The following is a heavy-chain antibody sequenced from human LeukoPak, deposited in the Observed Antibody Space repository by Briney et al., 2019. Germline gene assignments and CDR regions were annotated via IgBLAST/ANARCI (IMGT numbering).Heavy chain of an antibody. CDR3: AREHAGLYFDY. V-gene: IGHV1-46*01. J-gene: IGHJ4*02. CDR1: GYTFTSYY. CDR2: INPSGGST. Sequence: GASVKVSCKASGYTFTSYYMHWVRQAPGQGLEWMGIINPSGGSTSYAQKFQGRVTMTRDTSTSTVYMELGSLRSEDTAVYYCAREHAGLYFDYWGQGTLVTVSS.